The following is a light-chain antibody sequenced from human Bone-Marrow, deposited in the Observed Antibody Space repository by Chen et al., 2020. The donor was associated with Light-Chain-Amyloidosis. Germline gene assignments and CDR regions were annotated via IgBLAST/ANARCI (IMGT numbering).Light chain of an antibody. CDR3: QVWNRSSDRPV. J-gene: IGLJ3*02. V-gene: IGLV3-21*02. CDR2: DDS. CDR1: NIGSTS. Sequence: SYVLTQPSSVSVAPGQTATIACGGNNIGSTSVHWYQQTPGQAPLLVVYDDSDRPSGNPERLAGANSWNTATLTVSWVEAGDEADYYWQVWNRSSDRPVFGGGTKLTVL.